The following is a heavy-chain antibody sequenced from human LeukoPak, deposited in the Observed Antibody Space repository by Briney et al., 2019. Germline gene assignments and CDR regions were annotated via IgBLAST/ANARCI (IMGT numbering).Heavy chain of an antibody. V-gene: IGHV3-30*02. CDR2: IRYDGSTK. CDR1: GFGFSGYG. D-gene: IGHD3-9*01. J-gene: IGHJ4*02. Sequence: GGSLRLSCAASGFGFSGYGMHWVRQTPGKGLEWVAFIRYDGSTKDYADSVRGRFTISRDNAKNSLYLQMNSLRAEDTAVYYCARDPTHYLRYGYFDYWGQGTLVTVSS. CDR3: ARDPTHYLRYGYFDY.